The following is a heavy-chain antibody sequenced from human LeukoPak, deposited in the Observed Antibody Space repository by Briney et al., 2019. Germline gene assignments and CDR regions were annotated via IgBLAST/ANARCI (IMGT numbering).Heavy chain of an antibody. CDR1: GGSISSYY. D-gene: IGHD3-22*01. Sequence: SETLSLTCTVSGGSISSYYWSWIRQPAGKGPEWIGRIDTSGNTNYKPSLKSRVTMSVDTSKKQFSLKLSSVTAADTAVYYCARVRYSDSSVLTRKRSYYFDYWGQGTLVTVSS. V-gene: IGHV4-4*07. J-gene: IGHJ4*02. CDR2: IDTSGNT. CDR3: ARVRYSDSSVLTRKRSYYFDY.